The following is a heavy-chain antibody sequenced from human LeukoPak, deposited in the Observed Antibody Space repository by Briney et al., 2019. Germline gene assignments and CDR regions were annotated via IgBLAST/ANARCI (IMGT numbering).Heavy chain of an antibody. J-gene: IGHJ1*01. V-gene: IGHV1-2*02. Sequence: ASVKVSCKASGYTFSGYYMHWVRQAPGQGLEWMGWINPNSGGTNYAQKFQGRVTMARDTSISTAYMELSRLRSDDTAVYYCARGYPLSTTAAGAYFQHWGQGTLVTVSS. D-gene: IGHD6-13*01. CDR2: INPNSGGT. CDR1: GYTFSGYY. CDR3: ARGYPLSTTAAGAYFQH.